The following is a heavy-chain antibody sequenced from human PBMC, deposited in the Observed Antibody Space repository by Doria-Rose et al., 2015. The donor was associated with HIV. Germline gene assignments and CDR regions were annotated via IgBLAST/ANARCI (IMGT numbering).Heavy chain of an antibody. J-gene: IGHJ4*02. D-gene: IGHD3-22*01. CDR1: GDTFSNHA. V-gene: IGHV1-69*12. CDR2: IIPMFGTP. CDR3: ARAANYYDSSDYFLSY. Sequence: VQLVQSGAEVKKPGSSVKVSCKASGDTFSNHAISWVRQAPGQGLEWMGWIIPMFGTPNYAQKFQGRVTITADESTTTAYMELSSLRYEDTAVYYCARAANYYDSSDYFLSYWGQGTLATVSS.